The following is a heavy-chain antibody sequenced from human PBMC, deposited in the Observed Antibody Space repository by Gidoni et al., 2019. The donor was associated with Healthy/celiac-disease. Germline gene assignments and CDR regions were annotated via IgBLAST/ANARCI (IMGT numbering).Heavy chain of an antibody. CDR3: AKEGGDSSGYPHTPGDEYWYFDL. V-gene: IGHV3-23*01. D-gene: IGHD3-22*01. CDR2: ISGSGGST. CDR1: GFTFSSYA. Sequence: EVQLLESGGGLVQPGGSLRLSCAASGFTFSSYAMSWVPQAPGKGLEWVAAISGSGGSTYYADSVKGRFTISRDNSKNTLYLQMNSLRAEDTAVYYCAKEGGDSSGYPHTPGDEYWYFDLWGRGTLVTVSS. J-gene: IGHJ2*01.